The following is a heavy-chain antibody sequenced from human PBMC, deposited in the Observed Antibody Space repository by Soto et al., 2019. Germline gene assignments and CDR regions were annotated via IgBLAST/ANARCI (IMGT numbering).Heavy chain of an antibody. CDR3: AKEVGKIFGAAYYYYGMDV. Sequence: GSLRLSCAASGFTFSSYGMHWVRQAPGKGLEWVAVISYDGSNKYYADSVKGRFTISRDNSKNTLYLQMNSLRAEDTAVYYCAKEVGKIFGAAYYYYGMDVWGQGTTVTVSS. V-gene: IGHV3-30*18. J-gene: IGHJ6*02. D-gene: IGHD3-3*01. CDR2: ISYDGSNK. CDR1: GFTFSSYG.